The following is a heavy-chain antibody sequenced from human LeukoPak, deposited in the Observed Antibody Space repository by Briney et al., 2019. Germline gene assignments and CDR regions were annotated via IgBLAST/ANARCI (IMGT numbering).Heavy chain of an antibody. CDR3: ARRGESASYGDYRFDY. J-gene: IGHJ4*02. Sequence: GGSLRLSCAASGFTFSNYAMSWVRQAPGRGLEWVSAISGSSGLTYYADSVKGRFTISRDNSKNTLFLQMNSLRAEDTAVYYCARRGESASYGDYRFDYWGQGTLVTVSS. V-gene: IGHV3-23*01. D-gene: IGHD4-17*01. CDR1: GFTFSNYA. CDR2: ISGSSGLT.